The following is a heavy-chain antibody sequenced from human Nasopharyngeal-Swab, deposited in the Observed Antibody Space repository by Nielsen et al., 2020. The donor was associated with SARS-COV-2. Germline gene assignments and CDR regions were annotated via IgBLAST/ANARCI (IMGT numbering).Heavy chain of an antibody. CDR2: INHSGST. CDR3: ARDRKAYYDSSGFDY. D-gene: IGHD3-22*01. V-gene: IGHV4-34*01. Sequence: SETLSLTCTVYGGSFSNYYRSWIRQAPGKGLEWIGEINHSGSTNYNPSLKSRVTISVDTSKNQFSLKLSSVTAADTAVYYCARDRKAYYDSSGFDYWGQGTLITVSS. CDR1: GGSFSNYY. J-gene: IGHJ4*02.